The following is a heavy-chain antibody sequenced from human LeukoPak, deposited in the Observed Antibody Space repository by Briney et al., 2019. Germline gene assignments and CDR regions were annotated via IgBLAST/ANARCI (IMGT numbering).Heavy chain of an antibody. CDR3: ARDRVPVVVAARVSYYGMDV. CDR1: GYTFTGYY. D-gene: IGHD2-15*01. Sequence: ASVKVSCKASGYTFTGYYVHWVRQAPGQGLEWMGWINPNSGGTNYAQKFQGWVTMTRDTSISTAYMELSRLRSDDTAVYYCARDRVPVVVAARVSYYGMDVWGQGTTVTVSS. J-gene: IGHJ6*02. V-gene: IGHV1-2*04. CDR2: INPNSGGT.